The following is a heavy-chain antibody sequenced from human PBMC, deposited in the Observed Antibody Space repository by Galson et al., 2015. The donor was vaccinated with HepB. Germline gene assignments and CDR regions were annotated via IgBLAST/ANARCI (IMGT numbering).Heavy chain of an antibody. CDR2: IVVGSGNT. Sequence: SVKVSCKASGFTFTSSAMQWVRQARGQRLEWIGWIVVGSGNTNYAQKFQERVTITRDMSTSTAYMELSSLRSEDTAVYYCAAFNDYVWGSYRARTDYYYMDVWGKGTTVTVSS. V-gene: IGHV1-58*02. CDR3: AAFNDYVWGSYRARTDYYYMDV. CDR1: GFTFTSSA. J-gene: IGHJ6*03. D-gene: IGHD3-16*02.